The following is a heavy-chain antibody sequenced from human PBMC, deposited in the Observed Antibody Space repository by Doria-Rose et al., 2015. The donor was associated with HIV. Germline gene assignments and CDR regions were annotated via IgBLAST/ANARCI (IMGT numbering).Heavy chain of an antibody. CDR3: ARIKSSRWYHKYYFDF. Sequence: QITLKESGPVLVKPTETLTLTCTVSGVSLSSPGMGVSWIRQPPGKALEWLANIFSDDERSYKTSLKSRLTSSRGTAKSQVVLIMTDMDPVDTATYYCARIKSSRWYHKYYFDFWGQGTLVIVSA. V-gene: IGHV2-26*01. CDR2: IFSDDER. CDR1: GVSLSSPGMG. J-gene: IGHJ4*02. D-gene: IGHD6-13*01.